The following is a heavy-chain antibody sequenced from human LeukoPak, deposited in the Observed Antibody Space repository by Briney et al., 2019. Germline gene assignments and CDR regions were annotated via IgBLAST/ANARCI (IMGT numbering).Heavy chain of an antibody. CDR1: GGTFSSYA. V-gene: IGHV1-69*05. CDR2: IIPIFGTA. D-gene: IGHD6-19*01. CDR3: ARVAVAGYSPGDY. Sequence: ASVKVSCKASGGTFSSYAISWVRQAPGQGLEWMGGIIPIFGTANYAQKFQGRVTMTTDTSTSTAYMELRSLRSDDTAVYYCARVAVAGYSPGDYWGQGTLVTVSS. J-gene: IGHJ4*02.